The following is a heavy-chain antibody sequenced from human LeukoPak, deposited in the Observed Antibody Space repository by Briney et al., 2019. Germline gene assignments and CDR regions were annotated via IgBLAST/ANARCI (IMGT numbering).Heavy chain of an antibody. J-gene: IGHJ4*02. V-gene: IGHV3-23*01. CDR2: ISGSGVST. D-gene: IGHD7-27*01. Sequence: GGSLRPSCAASGFTFSSYAKTWVRQTPGKGLEWVSGISGSGVSTYYADFVKGRFTISRDNSKNTLYLQMNSLRAEDAAVYFCAKDKSLGLPTYFDYWGQGTLVTVSS. CDR1: GFTFSSYA. CDR3: AKDKSLGLPTYFDY.